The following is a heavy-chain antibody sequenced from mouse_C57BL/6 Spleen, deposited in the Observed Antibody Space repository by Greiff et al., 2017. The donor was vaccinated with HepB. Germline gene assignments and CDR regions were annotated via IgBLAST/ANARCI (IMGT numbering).Heavy chain of an antibody. Sequence: EVKLQQSGPELVKPGASVKISCKASGYTFTDYYMNWVKQSHGKSLEWIGDINPNNGGTSYNQKFKGKATLTVDKSSSTAYMELRSLTSEDSAVYYCARLLYDGYWFAYWGQGTLVTVSA. J-gene: IGHJ3*01. CDR2: INPNNGGT. CDR3: ARLLYDGYWFAY. D-gene: IGHD2-3*01. V-gene: IGHV1-26*01. CDR1: GYTFTDYY.